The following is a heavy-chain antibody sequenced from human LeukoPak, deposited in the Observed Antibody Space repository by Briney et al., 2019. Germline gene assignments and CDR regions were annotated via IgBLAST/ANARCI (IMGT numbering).Heavy chain of an antibody. CDR2: INHNGNVN. Sequence: GGSLRLSCAASGFTFSSYWMNWARQAPGKGLEWVASINHNGNVNYYVDSLKGRFSISRDNTNNALYLQMNSLRVEDTAVYYCVKNDGWFHLAQWGQGTLVTVSS. CDR1: GFTFSSYW. V-gene: IGHV3-7*03. D-gene: IGHD6-19*01. CDR3: VKNDGWFHLAQ. J-gene: IGHJ4*02.